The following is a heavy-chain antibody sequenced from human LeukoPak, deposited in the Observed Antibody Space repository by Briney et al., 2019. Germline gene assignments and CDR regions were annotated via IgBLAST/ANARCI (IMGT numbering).Heavy chain of an antibody. D-gene: IGHD1-1*01. CDR2: ISYDGSNK. V-gene: IGHV3-30-3*01. J-gene: IGHJ1*01. Sequence: GRSLRLSCAASRFTFSSYAMHWVRQAPGKGLEWVAVISYDGSNKYYADSVKGRFTISRDNSKNTLYLQMNSLRAEDTAVYYCAKVPTFRIGPLDNWGQGTLVTVSS. CDR1: RFTFSSYA. CDR3: AKVPTFRIGPLDN.